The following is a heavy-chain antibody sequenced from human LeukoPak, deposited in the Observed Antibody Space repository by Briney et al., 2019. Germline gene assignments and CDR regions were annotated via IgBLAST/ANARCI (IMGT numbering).Heavy chain of an antibody. V-gene: IGHV4-61*01. CDR2: IYYSGST. J-gene: IGHJ4*02. Sequence: SETLSLTCTVSGGSVSSGSYYWSWIRQPPGKGLEWIGYIYYSGSTNYNPSLKSRVTISVDTSKNQFSLKLSSVTAADTAVYYCARTREVGGDCYFDYWGQGTLVTVSS. D-gene: IGHD2-21*02. CDR1: GGSVSSGSYY. CDR3: ARTREVGGDCYFDY.